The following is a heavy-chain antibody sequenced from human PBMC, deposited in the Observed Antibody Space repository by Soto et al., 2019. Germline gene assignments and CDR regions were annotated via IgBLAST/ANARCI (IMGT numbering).Heavy chain of an antibody. V-gene: IGHV4-4*07. D-gene: IGHD6-13*01. CDR3: GRDQGVAAAGITWFDR. J-gene: IGHJ5*02. CDR2: IHSSGST. CDR1: GASMNSYH. Sequence: PSETLSLTCTVSGASMNSYHWSWIRQPAGKGLEWIGNIHSSGSTNYNPSLKSRVTMSVETSTNHFSLRLMYLTAADTAADYYGRDQGVAAAGITWFDRWGQGSLVTVSS.